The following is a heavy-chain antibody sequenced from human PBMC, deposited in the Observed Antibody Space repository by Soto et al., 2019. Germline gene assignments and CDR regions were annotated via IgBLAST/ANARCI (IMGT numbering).Heavy chain of an antibody. D-gene: IGHD3-10*01. CDR1: GFSFSVSGVA. CDR2: IYWDDDK. J-gene: IGHJ6*02. V-gene: IGHV2-5*02. CDR3: ARGVTYPYGMDV. Sequence: QITLKESGPTLVKPTQTLTLTCTFSGFSFSVSGVAVGWIRQPPGKALEWLALIYWDDDKRYSPSLKSRLTIAKDTSKNQVVLTMTNMDPVDTAPYYCARGVTYPYGMDVWGQGTTVTVSS.